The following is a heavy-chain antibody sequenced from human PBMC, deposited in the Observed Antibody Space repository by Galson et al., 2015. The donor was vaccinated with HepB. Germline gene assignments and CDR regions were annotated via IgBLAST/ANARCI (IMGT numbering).Heavy chain of an antibody. J-gene: IGHJ6*03. CDR2: IDWDDDK. D-gene: IGHD3-16*02. CDR3: ARVVGELSTYYYYYYMDV. Sequence: PALVKPTQTLTLTCTFSGFSLSTSGMRVSWIRQPPGKALEWLARIDWDDDKFYSTSLKTRLTISKDTSKNQVVLTMTNMDPVDTATYYCARVVGELSTYYYYYYMDVWGKGTTVTVSS. V-gene: IGHV2-70*04. CDR1: GFSLSTSGMR.